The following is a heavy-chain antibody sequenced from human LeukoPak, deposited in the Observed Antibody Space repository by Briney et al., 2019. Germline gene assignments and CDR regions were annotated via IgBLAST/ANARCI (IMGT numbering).Heavy chain of an antibody. V-gene: IGHV1-8*01. CDR1: GYTFTSYD. J-gene: IGHJ5*02. CDR2: MNPNSGNT. D-gene: IGHD3-3*01. Sequence: ASVKVSCKASGYTFTSYDINWVRQATGQGLEWMGWMNPNSGNTGYAQKFQGRVTMTRNTSISTAYMELSSLRSEDTAVYYCARGATDDFWSGYYLELRPWFDPWGQGTLVTVSS. CDR3: ARGATDDFWSGYYLELRPWFDP.